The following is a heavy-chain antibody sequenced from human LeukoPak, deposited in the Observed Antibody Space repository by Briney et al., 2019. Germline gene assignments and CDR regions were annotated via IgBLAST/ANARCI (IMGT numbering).Heavy chain of an antibody. Sequence: ASVKVSCKASGYTFTGYYMHWVRQAPGQGLEWMGWINPNSGGTNYAQKFQGRVTMTRDTSISTAYMELSRLRSDDTAVNYCARSDGYNEPFDYWGQGTLVTVSS. V-gene: IGHV1-2*02. J-gene: IGHJ4*02. CDR1: GYTFTGYY. CDR3: ARSDGYNEPFDY. D-gene: IGHD5-24*01. CDR2: INPNSGGT.